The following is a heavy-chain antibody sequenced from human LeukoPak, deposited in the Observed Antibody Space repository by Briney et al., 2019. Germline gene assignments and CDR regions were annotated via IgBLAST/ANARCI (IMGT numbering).Heavy chain of an antibody. CDR1: GFSVSSNY. CDR2: IYSGGST. V-gene: IGHV3-53*01. CDR3: ARTDETAPAEDFQH. D-gene: IGHD2-21*02. J-gene: IGHJ1*01. Sequence: PGGSLRLSCAASGFSVSSNYMSCVRQAPGNVLEWVSVIYSGGSTYYADSVKGRFTISRDNSKNTLYLQMKSLRAEDTAGYYCARTDETAPAEDFQHWGQGTLVTVSS.